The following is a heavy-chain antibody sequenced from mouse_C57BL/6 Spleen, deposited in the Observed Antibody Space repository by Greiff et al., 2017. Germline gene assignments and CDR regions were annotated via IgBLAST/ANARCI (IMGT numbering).Heavy chain of an antibody. CDR2: INPGSGGT. V-gene: IGHV1-54*01. CDR1: GYAFTNYL. J-gene: IGHJ2*01. CDR3: ARSYCVSPYYFDY. D-gene: IGHD1-1*01. Sequence: QVQLQQSGAELVRPGPSVKVSCKASGYAFTNYLIEWVKQRPGQGLEWIGVINPGSGGTNYNEKFKGKATLTADTSTRTAYMQLSSLTSEYSAGYVCARSYCVSPYYFDYWGQGTTLTVSS.